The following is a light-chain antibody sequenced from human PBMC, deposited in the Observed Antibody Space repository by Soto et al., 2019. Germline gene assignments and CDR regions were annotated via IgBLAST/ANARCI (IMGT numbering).Light chain of an antibody. J-gene: IGLJ1*01. Sequence: SYELPRPPSVSGAPGQTATATCGGNDFGSKRVHWYPQKPGQAPVLVVYGDSGRPSGIPGRFFASHSGNTATLTISRVEGGDEADYYCQVCDTTSDQRVFXTGTKVTVL. CDR1: DFGSKR. CDR2: GDS. V-gene: IGLV3-21*02. CDR3: QVCDTTSDQRV.